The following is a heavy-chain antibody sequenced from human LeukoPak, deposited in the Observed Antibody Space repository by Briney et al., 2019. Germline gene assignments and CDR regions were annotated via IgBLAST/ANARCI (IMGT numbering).Heavy chain of an antibody. D-gene: IGHD4-23*01. CDR2: IYYSGST. CDR1: GGSISSYY. V-gene: IGHV4-59*01. CDR3: ARRTVVTPWYFDY. Sequence: SETLSLTCTVSGGSISSYYWSWIRQPPGKGLEWIGYIYYSGSTNYNPSLKGRVTISVDTSKNQFSLKLSSVTAADTAVYYCARRTVVTPWYFDYWGQGTLVTVSS. J-gene: IGHJ4*02.